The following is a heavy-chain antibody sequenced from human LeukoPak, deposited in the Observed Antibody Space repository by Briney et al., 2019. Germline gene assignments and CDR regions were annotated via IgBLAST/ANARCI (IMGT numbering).Heavy chain of an antibody. CDR1: GFTFSSYA. CDR3: AKDQNKYDFWSGYYDY. CDR2: ISGSGGST. V-gene: IGHV3-23*01. D-gene: IGHD3-3*01. Sequence: PGGSLRLSCAASGFTFSSYAMSWVRQAPGKGLEWVSAISGSGGSTYYADSVKGRFTISRDNSKNTLYLQMNSLRAEDTAVYYCAKDQNKYDFWSGYYDYWGQGTLVTVSS. J-gene: IGHJ4*02.